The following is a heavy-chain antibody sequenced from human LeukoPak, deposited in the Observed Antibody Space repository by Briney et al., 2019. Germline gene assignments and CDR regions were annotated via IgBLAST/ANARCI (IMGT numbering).Heavy chain of an antibody. J-gene: IGHJ4*02. CDR3: ARSYGPGTGRKGGGFDY. CDR2: IKQDGSEK. Sequence: PGGSLRLSCAASGFTFSSYWMSWVRLAPGKGLEWVANIKQDGSEKYSVGSVEGRFTISRDNVKNSLYLQMGSLRAEDTAVYFCARSYGPGTGRKGGGFDYWGQGTLVTVSS. D-gene: IGHD3-10*01. V-gene: IGHV3-7*01. CDR1: GFTFSSYW.